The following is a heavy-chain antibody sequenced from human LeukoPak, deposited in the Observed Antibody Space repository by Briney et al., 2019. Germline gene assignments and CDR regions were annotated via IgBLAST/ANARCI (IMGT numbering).Heavy chain of an antibody. Sequence: GSLRLSCAASGFTFDDYAMHWVRQGTGRGLEWVSGIGTGGDTHYPDSVKGRFTISRENAKNSLYLQMNSLRVGDTAMYYCARAARFYGSSGAHAFDIWGQGTMVTVS. V-gene: IGHV3-13*01. CDR3: ARAARFYGSSGAHAFDI. D-gene: IGHD3-22*01. CDR2: IGTGGDT. J-gene: IGHJ3*02. CDR1: GFTFDDYA.